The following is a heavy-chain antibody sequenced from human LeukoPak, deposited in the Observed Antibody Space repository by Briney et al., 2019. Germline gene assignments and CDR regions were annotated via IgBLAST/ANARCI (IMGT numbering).Heavy chain of an antibody. Sequence: ASVKVSCKASRYIFTDYYMHWVRQAPGQGLEWMGWINPNSGGTNSAQKFQGRVTMTRDTSISTAYMELTSLRSDDTAAYYCARAHCSSISCYFDYWGQGTLATVSS. J-gene: IGHJ4*02. CDR3: ARAHCSSISCYFDY. V-gene: IGHV1-2*02. CDR2: INPNSGGT. D-gene: IGHD2-2*01. CDR1: RYIFTDYY.